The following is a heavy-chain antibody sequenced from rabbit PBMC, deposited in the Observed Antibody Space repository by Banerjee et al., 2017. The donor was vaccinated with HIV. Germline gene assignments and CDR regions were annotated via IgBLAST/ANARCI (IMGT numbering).Heavy chain of an antibody. CDR2: IDTGSGST. V-gene: IGHV1S47*01. D-gene: IGHD4-1*01. Sequence: QEQLQESGGGLFQPGGSLTLTCKASGFDFSSNAMCWVRQAPGEGLEWIGCIDTGSGSTVYATWVNGRFTISKTSSTTVTLQMTTVTAADTATYFCARGVSTSGRGYGLWGPGTLVTVS. CDR3: ARGVSTSGRGYGL. J-gene: IGHJ4*01. CDR1: GFDFSSNA.